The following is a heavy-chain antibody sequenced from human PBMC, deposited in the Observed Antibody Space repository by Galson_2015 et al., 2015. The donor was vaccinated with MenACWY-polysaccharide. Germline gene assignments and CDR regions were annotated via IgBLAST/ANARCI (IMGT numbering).Heavy chain of an antibody. V-gene: IGHV4-59*01. J-gene: IGHJ4*02. Sequence: SETLSLTCTVSGGSISSYYWSWIRQPPGKGLEWIGHLSYTGRTNYSPSLKSRVTISGDTSKNHFSLTLNSVTAADTAIYYCARVRGVRQHIAVTTFHFDYWGQGTLVTVSS. CDR3: ARVRGVRQHIAVTTFHFDY. D-gene: IGHD2-15*01. CDR2: LSYTGRT. CDR1: GGSISSYY.